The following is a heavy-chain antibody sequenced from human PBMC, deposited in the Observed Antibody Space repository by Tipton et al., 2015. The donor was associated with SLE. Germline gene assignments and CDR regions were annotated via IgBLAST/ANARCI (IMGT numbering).Heavy chain of an antibody. V-gene: IGHV4-59*12. J-gene: IGHJ4*02. CDR2: IYYSGST. D-gene: IGHD3-3*01. Sequence: LRLSCTVSGGSISSYYWSWIRQPPGKGLEWIGYIYYSGSTNYNPSLKSRVTISVDTSKNQFSLKLSSVTAADTAVYYCARDSDTIFGVVIDYWGQGTLVTVSS. CDR1: GGSISSYY. CDR3: ARDSDTIFGVVIDY.